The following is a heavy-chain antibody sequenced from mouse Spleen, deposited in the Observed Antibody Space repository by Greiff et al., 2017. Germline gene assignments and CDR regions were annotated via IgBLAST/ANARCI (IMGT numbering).Heavy chain of an antibody. D-gene: IGHD2-3*01. CDR3: ARNGGYYAWFAY. J-gene: IGHJ3*01. CDR1: GFSLTNYA. CDR2: IWSDGST. V-gene: IGHV2-4-1*01. Sequence: QVHVKQSGPGLVAPSQSLSITCTVSGFSLTNYAVHWVRQSPGKGLEWLGVIWSDGSTDYNAAFISRLSISKDNSKSQVFFKMNSLQADDTAIYYCARNGGYYAWFAYWGQGTLVTVSA.